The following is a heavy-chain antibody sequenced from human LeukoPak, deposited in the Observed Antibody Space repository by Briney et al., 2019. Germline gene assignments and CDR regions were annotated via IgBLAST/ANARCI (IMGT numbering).Heavy chain of an antibody. D-gene: IGHD2-8*01. CDR2: IKQDGSEA. CDR1: GFTFSSYW. CDR3: ATRYCTIPACRASSYHCMDN. J-gene: IGHJ6*03. V-gene: IGHV3-7*01. Sequence: GGSLRLSCAASGFTFSSYWMTWVRQAPGKGLEWVANIKQDGSEAYYVDSVKGRFTVSRDNAKNSLYLQLNSLGAEDTTVYYCATRYCTIPACRASSYHCMDNWGKGTTVTVSS.